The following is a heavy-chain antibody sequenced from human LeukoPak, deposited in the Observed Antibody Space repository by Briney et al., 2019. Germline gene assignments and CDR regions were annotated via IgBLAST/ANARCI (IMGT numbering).Heavy chain of an antibody. D-gene: IGHD2-15*01. V-gene: IGHV1-2*02. J-gene: IGHJ5*02. CDR3: ARALGYCSGGSCYANWFDP. CDR2: INPNSGGT. CDR1: GGTFSSYA. Sequence: GASVKVSCKASGGTFSSYAISWVRQAPGQGLEWMGWINPNSGGTNYAQKFQGRVTLTRDTSISTAYMELSRLRSDDTAVCYCARALGYCSGGSCYANWFDPWGQGTLVTVSS.